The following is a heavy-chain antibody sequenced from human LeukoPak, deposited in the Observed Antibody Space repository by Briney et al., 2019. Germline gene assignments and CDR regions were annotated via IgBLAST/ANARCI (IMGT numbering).Heavy chain of an antibody. J-gene: IGHJ4*02. V-gene: IGHV3-23*01. CDR3: AKNIGGFDY. CDR2: FSASDGSR. D-gene: IGHD4-23*01. CDR1: GFTFSSYW. Sequence: PGGSLRLSCAASGFTFSSYWMHWVRQAPGEGLEWVSGFSASDGSRYYADSVKGRFTISRDNSKNTLYLQMNSLRAEDTAVYYCAKNIGGFDYWGQGTLVTVSS.